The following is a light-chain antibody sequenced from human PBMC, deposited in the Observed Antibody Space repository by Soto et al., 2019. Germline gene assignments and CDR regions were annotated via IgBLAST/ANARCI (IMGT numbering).Light chain of an antibody. CDR2: DAS. J-gene: IGKJ4*01. CDR1: QSVSSY. CDR3: QQRSNWP. Sequence: EIVLTQSPATLSLSPGERATLSCRASQSVSSYLAWYQQKPGQAPRLLIYDASNRATGIPARFSGSGSGTDFTLTISSLEPEVFAVYYCQQRSNWPFGGGTKVEIK. V-gene: IGKV3-11*01.